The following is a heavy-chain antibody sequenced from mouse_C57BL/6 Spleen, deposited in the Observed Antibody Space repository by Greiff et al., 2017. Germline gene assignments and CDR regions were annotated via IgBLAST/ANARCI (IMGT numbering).Heavy chain of an antibody. Sequence: EVQLQQSGTVLARPGASVKMSCKTSGYTFTSYWMHWVKQRPGQGLEWIGAIYPGNSDTSYNQKFKGKAKLTAVTSASTAYMELSSLTNEDSAVYYGTNAYYSKSMDYWGQGTSVTVSS. V-gene: IGHV1-5*01. J-gene: IGHJ4*01. CDR3: TNAYYSKSMDY. D-gene: IGHD2-5*01. CDR1: GYTFTSYW. CDR2: IYPGNSDT.